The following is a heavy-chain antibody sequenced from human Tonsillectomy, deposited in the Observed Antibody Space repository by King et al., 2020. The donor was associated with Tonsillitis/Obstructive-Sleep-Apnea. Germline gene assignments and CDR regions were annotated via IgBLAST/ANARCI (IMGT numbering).Heavy chain of an antibody. J-gene: IGHJ4*02. D-gene: IGHD1-26*01. Sequence: ITLKESGPTLVKPTQTLTLTCTFSGLSLSTSVVGVGWIRQPPGKALEWLALIYWDDEKRYSPSLKSRLTITKDTPTNQVVLTMTNVDPVDTATYYCAHRPDEGSGTYYFDYWGQGTLVTVSS. CDR3: AHRPDEGSGTYYFDY. CDR2: IYWDDEK. CDR1: GLSLSTSVVG. V-gene: IGHV2-5*02.